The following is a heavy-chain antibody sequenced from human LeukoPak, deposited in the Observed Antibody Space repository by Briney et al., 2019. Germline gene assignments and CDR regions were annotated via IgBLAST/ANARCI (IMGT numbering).Heavy chain of an antibody. V-gene: IGHV4-39*01. J-gene: IGHJ4*02. CDR2: IYYSGST. CDR3: ARLGYCSGGSCYGEIDY. Sequence: SQTLSLTCTVSGGSISSGGYYWGWIRQPPGKGLEWIGSIYYSGSTYYNPSLKSRVTISVDTSKNQFSLKLSSVTAADTAVYYCARLGYCSGGSCYGEIDYWGQGTLVTVSS. D-gene: IGHD2-15*01. CDR1: GGSISSGGYY.